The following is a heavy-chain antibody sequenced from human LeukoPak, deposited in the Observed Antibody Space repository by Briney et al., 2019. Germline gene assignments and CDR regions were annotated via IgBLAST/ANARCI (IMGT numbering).Heavy chain of an antibody. CDR3: ARDGVFTGYYSANWFDS. V-gene: IGHV3-11*01. D-gene: IGHD3-9*01. J-gene: IGHJ5*01. CDR2: ISSSGSTI. Sequence: PGGSLRLSCAASGFTFSDYYMSWIRQAPGKGLEWVSYISSSGSTIYYADSVKSRFAISRDNAKNSLYLQMNSLRAEDTAVYYCARDGVFTGYYSANWFDSWGQGTLVTVSS. CDR1: GFTFSDYY.